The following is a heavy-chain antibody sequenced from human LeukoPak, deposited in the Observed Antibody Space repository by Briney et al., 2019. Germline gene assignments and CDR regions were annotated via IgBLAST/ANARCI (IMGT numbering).Heavy chain of an antibody. CDR2: ISGSVGST. J-gene: IGHJ6*03. D-gene: IGHD3-10*01. Sequence: PGGSLRLSCTASGFTFSSYAMSWVRQAPGKGLEWVSTISGSVGSTSYADSVKDRFTISRDNSKNTLYLQMNSLRAEDTAVYYCAKRPSGELTDYYYYYFMDVWGKGTTVTVSS. V-gene: IGHV3-23*01. CDR3: AKRPSGELTDYYYYYFMDV. CDR1: GFTFSSYA.